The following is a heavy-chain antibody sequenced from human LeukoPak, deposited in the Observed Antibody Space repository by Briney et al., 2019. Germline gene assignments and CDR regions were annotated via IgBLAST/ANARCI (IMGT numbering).Heavy chain of an antibody. CDR2: IRSKANSYAT. J-gene: IGHJ4*02. Sequence: PGGSLRLSWAASGFTFSGSAMHWVRQASGKGLEWVGRIRSKANSYATAYAASVKGRFTISRDDSKNTAYLQMNSLKTEDTAVYYCTRQVITAGGFDYWGQGTLVTVSS. CDR3: TRQVITAGGFDY. D-gene: IGHD3-22*01. V-gene: IGHV3-73*01. CDR1: GFTFSGSA.